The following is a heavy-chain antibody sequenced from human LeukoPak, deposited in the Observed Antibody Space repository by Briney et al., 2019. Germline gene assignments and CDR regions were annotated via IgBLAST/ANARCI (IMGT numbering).Heavy chain of an antibody. D-gene: IGHD3-22*01. CDR3: ARDLSGSSGLGTDY. Sequence: AGSLRLSCAASGFTVSSNYMSWVRQAPGKGLEWVSVIYSGGSTYYADSVKGRFTISRDNSKNTLYLQMNSLRAEDRAVYFCARDLSGSSGLGTDYWGQGTLVTVSS. CDR2: IYSGGST. J-gene: IGHJ4*02. V-gene: IGHV3-66*01. CDR1: GFTVSSNY.